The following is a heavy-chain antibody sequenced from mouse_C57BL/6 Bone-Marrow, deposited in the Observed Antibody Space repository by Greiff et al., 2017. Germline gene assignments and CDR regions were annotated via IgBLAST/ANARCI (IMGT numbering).Heavy chain of an antibody. Sequence: QVQLKESGPGILQPSQTLSLTCSFSGFSLSTFGMGVGWIRQPSGKGLVWLAHIWWDDDKYYNPALKSRLTISKYTTKNQVFLKIAQVDTADTATYYCARIRSSKYYYARDYWGQGTSVTVSS. D-gene: IGHD1-1*01. J-gene: IGHJ4*01. CDR3: ARIRSSKYYYARDY. CDR2: IWWDDDK. V-gene: IGHV8-8*01. CDR1: GFSLSTFGMG.